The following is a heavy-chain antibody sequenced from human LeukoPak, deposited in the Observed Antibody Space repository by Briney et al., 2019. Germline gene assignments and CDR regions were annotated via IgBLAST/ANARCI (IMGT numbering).Heavy chain of an antibody. V-gene: IGHV4-59*11. CDR2: IYYSGST. CDR1: GGSISSHY. J-gene: IGHJ4*02. CDR3: ARERGQDYGDYMFDY. D-gene: IGHD4-17*01. Sequence: SETLSLTCTVSGGSISSHYWSWIRQPPGKGLEWIGYIYYSGSTNYNPSLKSRVTISVDTSKNQFSLKLSSVTAADTAVYYCARERGQDYGDYMFDYWGQGTLVTVSS.